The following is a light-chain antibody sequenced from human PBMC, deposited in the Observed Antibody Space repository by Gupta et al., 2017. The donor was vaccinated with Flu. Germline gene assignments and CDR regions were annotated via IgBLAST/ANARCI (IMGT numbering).Light chain of an antibody. CDR2: DAS. CDR1: QKIANY. Sequence: PATLSLSPGERATLSCRASQKIANYLAWYQHKPGQAPRLLVYDASKRATGIPARFSGSGSGTDFTLTISNLEPGDFAVYFCQQRVNWPRTFGQGTKLDIK. J-gene: IGKJ2*01. CDR3: QQRVNWPRT. V-gene: IGKV3-11*01.